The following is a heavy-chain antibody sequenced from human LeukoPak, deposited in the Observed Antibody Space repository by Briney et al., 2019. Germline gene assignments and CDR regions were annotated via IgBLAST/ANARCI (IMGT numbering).Heavy chain of an antibody. CDR1: GFTSSSYG. CDR3: AREGATTGYYYYGMDV. J-gene: IGHJ6*02. V-gene: IGHV3-33*01. CDR2: IWYDGSNK. Sequence: PGGSLRLSCAASGFTSSSYGMHWVRQAPGKGLEWVAVIWYDGSNKYYADSVKGRFTISRDNSKNTLYLQMNSLRAEDTAVYYCAREGATTGYYYYGMDVWGQGTTVTVSS. D-gene: IGHD1-26*01.